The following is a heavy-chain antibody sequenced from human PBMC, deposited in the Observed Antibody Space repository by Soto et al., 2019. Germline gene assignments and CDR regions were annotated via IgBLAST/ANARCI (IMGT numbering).Heavy chain of an antibody. J-gene: IGHJ2*01. CDR1: GFSFSSYW. Sequence: EVQLVESGGGLVQPGGSLRLSCAASGFSFSSYWMHWVSQAPGKGLVWVSRIKTDGSIITYATSVKGRFTISRDNAKKPLYLQLNTLRAEDTAVYYCARVGQGAWYFDLWGRGTLVTVSS. D-gene: IGHD1-26*01. CDR2: IKTDGSII. V-gene: IGHV3-74*01. CDR3: ARVGQGAWYFDL.